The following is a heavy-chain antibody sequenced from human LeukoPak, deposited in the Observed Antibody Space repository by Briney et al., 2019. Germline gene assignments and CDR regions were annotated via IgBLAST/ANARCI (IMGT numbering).Heavy chain of an antibody. CDR3: AKAAYCTSTSCHFSGYAQRPLDS. J-gene: IGHJ4*02. CDR1: GFTFNTYG. D-gene: IGHD2-2*01. CDR2: ISKDGSSK. V-gene: IGHV3-30*18. Sequence: GGSLRLSCVASGFTFNTYGMHWVRQAPGKGLEWVAGISKDGSSKGYADSVKGRFTNSRDNSKNTMYLQMNSLRVEDTAVYYCAKAAYCTSTSCHFSGYAQRPLDSWGQGTLVTVSS.